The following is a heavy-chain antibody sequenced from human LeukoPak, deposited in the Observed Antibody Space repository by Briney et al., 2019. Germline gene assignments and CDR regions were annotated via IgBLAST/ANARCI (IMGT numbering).Heavy chain of an antibody. CDR1: EFSVGSNY. V-gene: IGHV3-66*01. CDR2: IYSGGST. D-gene: IGHD6-13*01. Sequence: GGSLRLSCAASEFSVGSNYMTWVRQAPGKGLEWVSLIYSGGSTYYADSVKGRFTISRDNSKNTLYLQMNSLRAEDTAVYYCAREGRSGVAAAGLDYWGQGTLVTVSS. CDR3: AREGRSGVAAAGLDY. J-gene: IGHJ4*02.